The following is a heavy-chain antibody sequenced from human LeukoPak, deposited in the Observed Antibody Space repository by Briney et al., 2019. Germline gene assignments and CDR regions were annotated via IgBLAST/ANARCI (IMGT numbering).Heavy chain of an antibody. CDR1: GGSFSGYY. Sequence: SETLSLTCAVYGGSFSGYYWSWIRQPPGKGLEWIGEINHSGSTNYNPSLKSRVTISVDTSKNRFSLKLSSVTAADTAVYYCALSARDIVVVPAAWGQGTLVTVSS. D-gene: IGHD2-2*01. J-gene: IGHJ4*02. V-gene: IGHV4-34*01. CDR3: ALSARDIVVVPAA. CDR2: INHSGST.